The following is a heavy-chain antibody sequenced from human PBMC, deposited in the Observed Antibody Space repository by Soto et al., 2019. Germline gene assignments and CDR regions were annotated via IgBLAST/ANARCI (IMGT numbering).Heavy chain of an antibody. D-gene: IGHD2-15*01. CDR2: IIPVFGTT. CDR1: GGTLRNYG. Sequence: SVKVSCKASGGTLRNYGIGWVRQAPGQGLEWMGGIIPVFGTTNYAQKFQGRVTITADESTSTAYIEVSSLRSEDTAMFYCGRYCSGGSCHTLDYYGMDVWGQGTTVTVSS. CDR3: GRYCSGGSCHTLDYYGMDV. V-gene: IGHV1-69*13. J-gene: IGHJ6*02.